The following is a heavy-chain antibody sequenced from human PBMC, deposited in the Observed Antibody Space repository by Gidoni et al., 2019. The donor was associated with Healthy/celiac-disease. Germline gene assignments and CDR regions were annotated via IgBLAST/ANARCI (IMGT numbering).Heavy chain of an antibody. CDR3: AKAVAHLDY. D-gene: IGHD6-19*01. Sequence: LSCAASGFTFSSYGMHWARQAPGKGLEWVAVISYDGSNKYYADSVKGRFTISRDNSKNTLYLQMNSLRAEDTAVYYCAKAVAHLDYWGQGTLVTVSS. V-gene: IGHV3-30*18. CDR2: ISYDGSNK. J-gene: IGHJ4*02. CDR1: GFTFSSYG.